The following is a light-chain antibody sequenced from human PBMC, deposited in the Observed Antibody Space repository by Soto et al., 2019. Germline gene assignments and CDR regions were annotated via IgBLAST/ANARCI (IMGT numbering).Light chain of an antibody. J-gene: IGLJ2*01. CDR2: GNS. Sequence: QSVLTQPPSVSGAPGQRVTISCSGSSSNIGAGYDVHWYQQLPGTAPKLLIYGNSNRPSGVPDRFSGSKSGTSASLAITGLQAEDEADYYCQSSDSSLFVVFGGGTKLTVL. V-gene: IGLV1-40*01. CDR1: SSNIGAGYD. CDR3: QSSDSSLFVV.